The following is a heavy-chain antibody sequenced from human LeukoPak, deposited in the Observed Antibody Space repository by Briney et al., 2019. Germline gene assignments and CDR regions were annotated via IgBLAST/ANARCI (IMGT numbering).Heavy chain of an antibody. CDR1: GGVFTTYT. CDR2: IIPILGIA. Sequence: ASVKVSCKSSGGVFTTYTMSWVRQAPGQGLEWMGRIIPILGIANYAQKFQGRVTMTRDTSTSTVYMELSSLRSEDTAIYYCARIGGSGSYRYSWFDPWGQGTLVTVSS. J-gene: IGHJ5*02. V-gene: IGHV1-69*02. D-gene: IGHD3-16*02. CDR3: ARIGGSGSYRYSWFDP.